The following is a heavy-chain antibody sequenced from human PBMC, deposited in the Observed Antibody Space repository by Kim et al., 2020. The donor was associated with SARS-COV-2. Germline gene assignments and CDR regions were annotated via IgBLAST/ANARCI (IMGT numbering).Heavy chain of an antibody. Sequence: ADTVKGQFTVSRDNAKTPLNLQMNSLRAEDTAVYYCAKDQGWELNYFDYWGQGTLVTVSS. V-gene: IGHV3-23*03. D-gene: IGHD1-26*01. CDR3: AKDQGWELNYFDY. J-gene: IGHJ4*02.